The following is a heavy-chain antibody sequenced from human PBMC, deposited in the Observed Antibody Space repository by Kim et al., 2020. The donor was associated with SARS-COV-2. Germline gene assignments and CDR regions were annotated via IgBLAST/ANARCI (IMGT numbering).Heavy chain of an antibody. Sequence: GGSLRLSCSASGFTFSDYAMEWVRQTPGKGLEYVSAINFNGGKTYYADSVKGRFTISRDNFNSVLYLQMSNLRTEDTAMYYCVQNWNYDSWGQGTLVTVS. D-gene: IGHD1-7*01. V-gene: IGHV3-64D*06. CDR3: VQNWNYDS. CDR1: GFTFSDYA. J-gene: IGHJ5*01. CDR2: INFNGGKT.